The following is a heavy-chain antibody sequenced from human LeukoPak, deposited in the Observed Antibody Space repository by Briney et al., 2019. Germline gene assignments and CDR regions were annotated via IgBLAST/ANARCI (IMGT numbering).Heavy chain of an antibody. D-gene: IGHD6-6*01. CDR1: GFTFSSYG. J-gene: IGHJ5*02. Sequence: GGSLRLSCAASGFTFSSYGMHWVRQAPGKGLEWVAVIWYDGSNKYYAGSVKGRFTISRDNSKNTLYLQMNSLRAEDTAVYYCAKGGVAAPTTPIPWFDPWGQGTLVTVSS. CDR2: IWYDGSNK. V-gene: IGHV3-33*06. CDR3: AKGGVAAPTTPIPWFDP.